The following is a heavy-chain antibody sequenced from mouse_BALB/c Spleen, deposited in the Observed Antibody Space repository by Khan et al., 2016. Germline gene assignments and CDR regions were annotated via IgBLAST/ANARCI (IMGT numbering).Heavy chain of an antibody. CDR2: IRLRSDNYIT. J-gene: IGHJ1*01. D-gene: IGHD1-1*02. CDR1: GFTFSNYW. V-gene: IGHV6-6*02. CDR3: TGGNPWYFYV. Sequence: EVKLEESGGGLVQPGGSMKFSCEASGFTFSNYWMSWVRQSPQKGLEWVAEIRLRSDNYITHYAESVKGSFTISRDDSKSRIFLQMNSLRDEDTVIYYCTGGNPWYFYVWGAGTTVTVSS.